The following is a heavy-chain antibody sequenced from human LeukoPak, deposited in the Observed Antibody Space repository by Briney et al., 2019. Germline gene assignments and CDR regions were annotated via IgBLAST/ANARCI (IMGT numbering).Heavy chain of an antibody. D-gene: IGHD4-23*01. CDR2: IYYSGST. CDR1: GGSMSSYY. Sequence: TPSETLSLTCTVSGGSMSSYYWSWIRQPPGKGLEWLGYIYYSGSTNYNPSLKSRVTISVDTSKNQFSLKLISVTAADTAVYYCARTSGPYGGNYFDYWGQGTLVTVSS. V-gene: IGHV4-59*08. J-gene: IGHJ4*02. CDR3: ARTSGPYGGNYFDY.